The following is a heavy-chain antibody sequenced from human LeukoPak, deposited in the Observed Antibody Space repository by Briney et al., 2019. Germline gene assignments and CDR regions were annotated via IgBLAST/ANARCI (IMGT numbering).Heavy chain of an antibody. D-gene: IGHD3-10*01. CDR3: ASPPNYYGSGRPGEDY. Sequence: SETLSLTCTVSGGSISSSSYYWGWIRQPPGKRLEWIGSIYYSGSTYYNPSLESRVTISVDTSKNQFSLKLSSVTAADTAVYYCASPPNYYGSGRPGEDYWGQGTLVTVSS. V-gene: IGHV4-39*01. CDR2: IYYSGST. CDR1: GGSISSSSYY. J-gene: IGHJ4*02.